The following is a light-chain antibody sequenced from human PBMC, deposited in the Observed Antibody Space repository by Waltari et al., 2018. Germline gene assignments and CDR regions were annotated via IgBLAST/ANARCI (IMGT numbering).Light chain of an antibody. Sequence: EIVLTQSPGTLSLSLGERATLSCRASQSVSRALTRYQQKPGQAPRLLIYGASTRATGIPYRFSGSGSGTDFSLTISRLEPDDFAVYYCQHYLRLPVTFGQGTTVEI. CDR3: QHYLRLPVT. J-gene: IGKJ1*01. V-gene: IGKV3-20*01. CDR2: GAS. CDR1: QSVSRA.